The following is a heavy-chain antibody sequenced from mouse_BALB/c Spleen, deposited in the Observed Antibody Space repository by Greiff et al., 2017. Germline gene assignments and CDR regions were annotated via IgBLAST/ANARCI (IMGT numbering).Heavy chain of an antibody. Sequence: VQLQQSGAELVRPGTSVKVSCKASGYAFTNYLIEWVKQRPGQGLEWIGVINPGSGGTNYNEKFKGKATLTADKSSSTAYMQLSSLTSDDSAVYFCARTTYSHYFDYGGQGTTLTVSS. CDR1: GYAFTNYL. V-gene: IGHV1-54*01. CDR3: ARTTYSHYFDY. D-gene: IGHD2-10*01. J-gene: IGHJ2*01. CDR2: INPGSGGT.